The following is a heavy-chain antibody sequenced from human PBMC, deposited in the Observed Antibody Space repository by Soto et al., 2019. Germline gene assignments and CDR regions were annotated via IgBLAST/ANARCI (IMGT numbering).Heavy chain of an antibody. V-gene: IGHV1-18*01. CDR3: ASGAFRCYDEGKDYHYDAMDV. J-gene: IGHJ6*02. CDR1: GYTFTSYG. CDR2: ISAYNGNT. D-gene: IGHD3-3*01. Sequence: ASVKVSCKASGYTFTSYGISWVRQAPGQGLEWMGWISAYNGNTNYAQKLQGRVTMTTDTSTSTAYMELRSLRSDDTAVYYCASGAFRCYDEGKDYHYDAMDVWGQGTTVTVSS.